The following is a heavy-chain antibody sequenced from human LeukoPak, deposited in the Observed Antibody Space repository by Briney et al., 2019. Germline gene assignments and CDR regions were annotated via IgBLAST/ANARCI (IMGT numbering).Heavy chain of an antibody. CDR2: ISAYNGNT. CDR3: AREVQLWFGELSGYYGMDV. D-gene: IGHD3-10*01. Sequence: ASVKVSCKASGYTFTSYGISWVRQAPGQGLEWMGWISAYNGNTNYAQELQGRVTMTTDTSTSTAYMELRSLRSDDTAVYYCAREVQLWFGELSGYYGMDVWGKGTTVTVSS. V-gene: IGHV1-18*04. J-gene: IGHJ6*04. CDR1: GYTFTSYG.